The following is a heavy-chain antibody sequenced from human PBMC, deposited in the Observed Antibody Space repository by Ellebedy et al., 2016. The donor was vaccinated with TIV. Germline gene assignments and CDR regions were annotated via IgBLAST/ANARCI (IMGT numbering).Heavy chain of an antibody. V-gene: IGHV4-34*01. Sequence: SETLSLTCAVYGGSFSGYYWSWIRQPPGKGLEWIGEINQSGRTNYNPSLDKGRVTISVDTSKNQFSLSLSSVTAADTAVYYCAEGRSGWYYFDYWGQGTPVTDSS. CDR2: INQSGRT. CDR3: AEGRSGWYYFDY. D-gene: IGHD6-19*01. J-gene: IGHJ4*02. CDR1: GGSFSGYY.